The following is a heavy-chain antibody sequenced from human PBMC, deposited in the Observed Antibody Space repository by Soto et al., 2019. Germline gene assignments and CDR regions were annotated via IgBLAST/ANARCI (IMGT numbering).Heavy chain of an antibody. CDR2: INTDGSST. V-gene: IGHV3-74*01. D-gene: IGHD2-2*01. Sequence: GGSLRLSCEASGFTFSSYWMHWVRQVPGEGLVWVSRINTDGSSTTYADSVKGRFTISRDNAKNTLYLQMNSLRAEDTAVYYCARRDCTTTNCLYYFDYWGQGTLVTVSS. CDR1: GFTFSSYW. CDR3: ARRDCTTTNCLYYFDY. J-gene: IGHJ4*02.